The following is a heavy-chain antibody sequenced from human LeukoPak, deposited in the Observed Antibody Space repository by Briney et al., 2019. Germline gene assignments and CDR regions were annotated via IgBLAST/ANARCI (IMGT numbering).Heavy chain of an antibody. CDR1: GFTFSSYS. D-gene: IGHD2-21*02. Sequence: GGSLRLSCAASGFTFSSYSMNWVRQAPGKGLEWVSSISSSSSYIYYADSVKGRFTISRDNAKNSLYLQMNSLRAEDTAVYYCATRPSGDYPYFDYWGQGTLVTVSS. J-gene: IGHJ4*02. V-gene: IGHV3-21*04. CDR2: ISSSSSYI. CDR3: ATRPSGDYPYFDY.